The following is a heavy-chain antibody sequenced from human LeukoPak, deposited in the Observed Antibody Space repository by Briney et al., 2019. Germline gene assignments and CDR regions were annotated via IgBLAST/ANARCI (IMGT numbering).Heavy chain of an antibody. CDR3: PRAPAVNRFDFWSGYLDY. Sequence: ASVKVSCKASGYTFTSYGISWVRQAPGQGLEWMGWISAYNGNTNYAQKLQGRVTMTTDTSTSTAYMELRSLRSDDTAVYHCPRAPAVNRFDFWSGYLDYWGQGTLVTVSS. D-gene: IGHD3-3*01. CDR2: ISAYNGNT. V-gene: IGHV1-18*01. CDR1: GYTFTSYG. J-gene: IGHJ4*02.